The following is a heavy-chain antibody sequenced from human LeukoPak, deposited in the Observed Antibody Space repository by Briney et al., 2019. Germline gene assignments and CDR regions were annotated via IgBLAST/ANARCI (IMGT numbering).Heavy chain of an antibody. V-gene: IGHV4-59*01. Sequence: PSQTLSLTCTVSGGSISSYYWSWIRQPPGKGLEWIGYIYYSGSTNYNPSLKSRVTISVDTSKNQFSLKLSSMTAADTAVYYCARAEGYSGSYHRGFDIWGQGTMVTVSS. CDR3: ARAEGYSGSYHRGFDI. J-gene: IGHJ3*02. CDR2: IYYSGST. D-gene: IGHD1-26*01. CDR1: GGSISSYY.